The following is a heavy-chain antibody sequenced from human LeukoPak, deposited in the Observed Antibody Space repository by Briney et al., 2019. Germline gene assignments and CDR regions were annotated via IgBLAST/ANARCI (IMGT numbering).Heavy chain of an antibody. V-gene: IGHV3-48*03. CDR3: ARDLSGVTGYTYGRGIDY. D-gene: IGHD5-18*01. CDR1: GFTFSSYE. J-gene: IGHJ4*02. CDR2: ISSSGSTI. Sequence: GGSLRLSCAASGFTFSSYEMNWVRQAPGKGLEWVSYISSSGSTIYYADSVKGRFTISRDNAKTSLYLQMNILRAEDTAVYYCARDLSGVTGYTYGRGIDYWGQGTLVTVSS.